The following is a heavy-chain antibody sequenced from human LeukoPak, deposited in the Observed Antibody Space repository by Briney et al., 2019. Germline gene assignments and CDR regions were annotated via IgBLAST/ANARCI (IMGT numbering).Heavy chain of an antibody. J-gene: IGHJ6*03. D-gene: IGHD6-6*01. CDR1: GFTFSSYS. Sequence: GGSLRLSCAASGFTFSSYSMNWVRQAPGKGLEWVSSISSSSSYIYYADSVKGRFTISRDNAKNSLYLQMNSLRAEDTAVYYYARCPPVRPGPTSYYMDVWGKGTTVTVSS. CDR2: ISSSSSYI. CDR3: ARCPPVRPGPTSYYMDV. V-gene: IGHV3-21*04.